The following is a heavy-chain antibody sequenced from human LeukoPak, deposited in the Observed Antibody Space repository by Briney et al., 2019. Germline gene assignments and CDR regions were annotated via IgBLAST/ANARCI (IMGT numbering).Heavy chain of an antibody. J-gene: IGHJ3*02. CDR2: MSPKSGYI. Sequence: ASVKVSCKPSGYTFTTYDINWVRQATGQGLEWMGWMSPKSGYIYFARKFKGRVTMATDTSASTAYMELSSLRSEDTAIYYCARGLFGSSGWLLDAFDIWGQGTMVTVSS. CDR3: ARGLFGSSGWLLDAFDI. D-gene: IGHD6-19*01. V-gene: IGHV1-8*01. CDR1: GYTFTTYD.